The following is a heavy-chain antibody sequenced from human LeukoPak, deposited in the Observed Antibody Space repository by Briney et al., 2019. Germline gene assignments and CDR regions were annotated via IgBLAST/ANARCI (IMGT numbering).Heavy chain of an antibody. J-gene: IGHJ4*02. D-gene: IGHD7-27*01. CDR2: INHSGST. CDR3: ARVRATGAHDY. Sequence: SETLSLTCAVYGGSFSGYYWSWIRQPPGKGLEWIGEINHSGSTNYNPSLKSRVTISVDTSKKQFSLKLSSVTAADTAVYFCARVRATGAHDYWGQGTLVTVSS. V-gene: IGHV4-34*01. CDR1: GGSFSGYY.